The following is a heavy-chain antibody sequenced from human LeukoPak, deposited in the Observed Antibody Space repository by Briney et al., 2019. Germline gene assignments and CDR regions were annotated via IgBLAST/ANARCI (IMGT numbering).Heavy chain of an antibody. V-gene: IGHV4-39*07. D-gene: IGHD3-10*01. CDR3: ARDAGYGSGSYNDY. Sequence: SETLSLTCTVSGGSISSSSYYWGWIRQPPGKGLEWIGSIYYSGSTYYNPSLRSRVTISVDTSKNQFSLKLSSVTAADTAVYYCARDAGYGSGSYNDYWGQGTLVTVSS. J-gene: IGHJ4*02. CDR2: IYYSGST. CDR1: GGSISSSSYY.